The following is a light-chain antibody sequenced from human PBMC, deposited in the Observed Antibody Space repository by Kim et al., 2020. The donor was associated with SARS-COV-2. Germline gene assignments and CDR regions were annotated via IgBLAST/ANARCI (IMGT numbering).Light chain of an antibody. CDR3: QAWDSSIVV. CDR1: ELVDKY. J-gene: IGLJ2*01. Sequence: VSPGQKASITCSGDELVDKYACWYQQKAGQSPVLVIYQDTKRPSGIPERFSGSNSGNTATLTISGTQAMDEADYYCQAWDSSIVVFGGGTQLTVL. V-gene: IGLV3-1*01. CDR2: QDT.